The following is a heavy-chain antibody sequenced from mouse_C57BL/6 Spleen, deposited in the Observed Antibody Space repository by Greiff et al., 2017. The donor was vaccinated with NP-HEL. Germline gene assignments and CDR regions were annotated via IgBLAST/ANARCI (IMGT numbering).Heavy chain of an antibody. CDR2: IWSGGST. J-gene: IGHJ4*01. CDR3: ASSYYGGFYYAMDY. CDR1: GFSLTSYG. V-gene: IGHV2-2*01. Sequence: QVQLKESGPGLVQPSQSLSITCTVSGFSLTSYGVHWVRQSPGKGLEWLGVIWSGGSTDYNAAFISRLSISKDNSKSQVFFKMNSLQADDTAIYYCASSYYGGFYYAMDYWGQGTSVTVSS. D-gene: IGHD1-2*01.